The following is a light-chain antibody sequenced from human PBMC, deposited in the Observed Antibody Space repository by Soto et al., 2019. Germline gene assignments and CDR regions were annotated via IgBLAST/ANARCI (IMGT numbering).Light chain of an antibody. J-gene: IGKJ5*01. CDR1: QDVSNY. V-gene: IGKV1-33*01. CDR3: QQYSNLIT. Sequence: EIQMTQSPSSLSASVGDRVTITCQASQDVSNYLNWYQQKLGKAPKLLIYDASNLETGVPSRFSGSGSGTYFSFTISSLQPEDFATYYCQQYSNLITFGQVTRLEIK. CDR2: DAS.